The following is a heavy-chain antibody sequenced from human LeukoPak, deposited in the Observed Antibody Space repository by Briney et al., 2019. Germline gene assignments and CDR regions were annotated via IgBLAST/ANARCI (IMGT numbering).Heavy chain of an antibody. J-gene: IGHJ4*02. CDR1: GGTFSSYA. CDR2: IIPIFGTA. D-gene: IGHD2-15*01. Sequence: GASVKDSCKASGGTFSSYAISWVRQAPGQGLEWMGRIIPIFGTANYAQKFQGRVTITTDESTSTAYMELSSLRSEDTAVYYCARDTGAAGYCSGGSCYVWGQGTLVTVSS. CDR3: ARDTGAAGYCSGGSCYV. V-gene: IGHV1-69*05.